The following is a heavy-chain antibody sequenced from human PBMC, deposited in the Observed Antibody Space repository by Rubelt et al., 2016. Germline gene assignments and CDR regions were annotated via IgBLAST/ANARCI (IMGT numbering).Heavy chain of an antibody. Sequence: QLQLQESGPGLVKPSETLSLTCTVSGGSISSSSYYWGCIRQPPGKGVEWVGTIRHRGSTNYKPSLKRRVTRSVDTSKNQFSLKLSSVTAADTAVYYCARHGSRLWMIGSAFDIWGQGTMVTVSS. V-gene: IGHV4-39*01. CDR3: ARHGSRLWMIGSAFDI. CDR2: IRHRGST. J-gene: IGHJ3*02. D-gene: IGHD3-22*01. CDR1: GGSISSSSYY.